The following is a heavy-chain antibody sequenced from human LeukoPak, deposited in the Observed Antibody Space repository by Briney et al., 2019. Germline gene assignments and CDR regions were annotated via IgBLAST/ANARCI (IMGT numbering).Heavy chain of an antibody. D-gene: IGHD3-22*01. CDR1: GFTFSSYG. V-gene: IGHV3-30*18. Sequence: GGSLRLSCAASGFTFSSYGMHWVRQAPGKGLEWVAVISYDGSNKYYAGSVKGRFTISRDNSKNTLYLQMNSLRAEDTAVYYCSKSPEGAHYYDSSGYYPLAPHFDCWGQGTLVTASS. CDR2: ISYDGSNK. J-gene: IGHJ4*02. CDR3: SKSPEGAHYYDSSGYYPLAPHFDC.